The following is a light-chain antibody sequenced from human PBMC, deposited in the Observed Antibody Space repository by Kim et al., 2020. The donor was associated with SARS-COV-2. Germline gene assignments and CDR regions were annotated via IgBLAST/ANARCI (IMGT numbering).Light chain of an antibody. J-gene: IGKJ4*01. CDR2: AAS. V-gene: IGKV1-39*01. CDR1: QSISSY. Sequence: ASVGYRVTITCRASQSISSYLNWYQQKPGKAPKLLIYAASSLQSGVPSRFSGSGSGTDFTLTIISLQPEDFATYYCQQSYSTLLTFGGGTKVDIK. CDR3: QQSYSTLLT.